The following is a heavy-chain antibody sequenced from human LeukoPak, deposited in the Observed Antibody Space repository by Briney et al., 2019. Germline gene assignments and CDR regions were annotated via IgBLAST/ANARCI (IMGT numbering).Heavy chain of an antibody. V-gene: IGHV3-15*01. CDR1: GFTFSNAW. CDR2: IKSKTDGGTT. CDR3: TTDPITMIVVVHNWFDP. D-gene: IGHD3-22*01. J-gene: IGHJ5*02. Sequence: GGSLRLSCAASGFTFSNAWMSWVRQAPGKGLEWVGRIKSKTDGGTTDYAAPVKGRFTISRDDSKNTLYLQMNSLKTEDTAVYYCTTDPITMIVVVHNWFDPWGQGTLVTVS.